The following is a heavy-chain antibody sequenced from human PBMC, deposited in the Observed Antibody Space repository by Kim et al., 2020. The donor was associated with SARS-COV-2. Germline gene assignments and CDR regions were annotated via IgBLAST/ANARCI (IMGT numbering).Heavy chain of an antibody. CDR1: GGSISSYY. Sequence: SETLSLTCTVSGGSISSYYWSWIRQPPGKGLEWIGYIYYSGSTNYNPSLKSRVTISVDTSKNQFSLKLSSVTAADTAVYYCARVPDYQPFNYGMDVWGQGTTVTVSS. CDR3: ARVPDYQPFNYGMDV. CDR2: IYYSGST. D-gene: IGHD4-17*01. J-gene: IGHJ6*02. V-gene: IGHV4-59*13.